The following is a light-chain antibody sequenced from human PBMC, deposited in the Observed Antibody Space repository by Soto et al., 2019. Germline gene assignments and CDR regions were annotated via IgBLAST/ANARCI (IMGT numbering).Light chain of an antibody. CDR2: GAS. V-gene: IGKV3-20*01. Sequence: EIVLTQSPGTLSLSPGERATLSCRASQSVGSSYLAWYQQKPGQAPRLLIYGASSRATGIPDRFSGSGSGTDFTLTISRLEPEDFAVYYCQVYHNWPSWTFGQGTKVDIK. CDR3: QVYHNWPSWT. J-gene: IGKJ1*01. CDR1: QSVGSSY.